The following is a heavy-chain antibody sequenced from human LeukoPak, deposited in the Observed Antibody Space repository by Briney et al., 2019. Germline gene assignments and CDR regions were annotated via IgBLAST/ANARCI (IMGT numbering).Heavy chain of an antibody. V-gene: IGHV3-9*01. CDR1: GFTFDDYA. CDR3: AKGGIEEYYFDY. D-gene: IGHD3-10*01. J-gene: IGHJ4*02. Sequence: GGSLRLSCAASGFTFDDYAMHWVRQAPGKGLEWVSGISWNSGSIGYADSVKGRITISRDNAKNSLYLQMNSLRAEDTALYYCAKGGIEEYYFDYWGQGTLVTVPS. CDR2: ISWNSGSI.